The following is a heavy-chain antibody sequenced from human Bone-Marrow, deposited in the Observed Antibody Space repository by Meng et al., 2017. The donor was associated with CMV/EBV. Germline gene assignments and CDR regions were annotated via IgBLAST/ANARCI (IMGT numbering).Heavy chain of an antibody. D-gene: IGHD2-15*01. J-gene: IGHJ5*02. CDR3: ARGGTGILSTSFDP. Sequence: ASVKVSFKASGYTFTSYDINWVRQATGQGLEWMGWMNPNSGNTGYAQKFQGRVTITRNTSISTAYMELSSLRSEDTAVYYCARGGTGILSTSFDPWGQGTLVTVYS. CDR2: MNPNSGNT. V-gene: IGHV1-8*03. CDR1: GYTFTSYD.